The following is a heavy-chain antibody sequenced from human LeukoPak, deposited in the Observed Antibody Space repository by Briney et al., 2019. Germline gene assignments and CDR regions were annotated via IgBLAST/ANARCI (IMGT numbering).Heavy chain of an antibody. Sequence: PGGSLRLSCAASGFTFSSYVMSWVRQAPGKGLEWVSGISGSGGSTYYADSVKGRFTISRDNSKNTLYLQVNSLRVEDTAVYYCARDLKCSGGTCYADYYYGMDVWGQGTTVTVPS. CDR2: ISGSGGST. D-gene: IGHD2-15*01. V-gene: IGHV3-23*01. J-gene: IGHJ6*02. CDR3: ARDLKCSGGTCYADYYYGMDV. CDR1: GFTFSSYV.